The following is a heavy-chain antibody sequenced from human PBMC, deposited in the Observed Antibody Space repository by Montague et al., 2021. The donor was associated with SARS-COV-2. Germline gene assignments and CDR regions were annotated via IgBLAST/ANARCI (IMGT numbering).Heavy chain of an antibody. J-gene: IGHJ4*02. D-gene: IGHD4-17*01. CDR3: ARDIGGSTVTTGGFDY. Sequence: TLSLTCTVSGGSISSGGYYWSWIRQHPGKGLEWIRYIYYSGSTYYNPSRKSRVTISVDTSKNQFSLKLSSVTAADTAVYYCARDIGGSTVTTGGFDYWGQGTLVTVSS. CDR2: IYYSGST. V-gene: IGHV4-31*03. CDR1: GGSISSGGYY.